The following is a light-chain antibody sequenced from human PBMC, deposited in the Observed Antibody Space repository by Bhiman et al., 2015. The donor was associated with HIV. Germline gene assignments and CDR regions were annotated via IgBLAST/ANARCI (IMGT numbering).Light chain of an antibody. Sequence: QSALTQPASVSGSPGQSITISCTGTSSDVGGYNYVSWYQQHPGKVPKLMIYDVSKRPSGVSNRFSGSKSGNTASLTISGLRAEDEADYYCCSYAGSDTLEVFGGGTKLTVL. J-gene: IGLJ2*01. CDR1: SSDVGGYNY. CDR3: CSYAGSDTLEV. CDR2: DVS. V-gene: IGLV2-23*02.